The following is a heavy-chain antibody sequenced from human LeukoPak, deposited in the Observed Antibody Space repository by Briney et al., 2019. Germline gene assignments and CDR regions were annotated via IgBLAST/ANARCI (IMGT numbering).Heavy chain of an antibody. D-gene: IGHD2/OR15-2a*01. CDR3: AKYVSARGPPYALAV. CDR1: GFTFSSYA. V-gene: IGHV3-30-3*02. Sequence: AGGSLRLSCAASGFTFSSYAMHWVRQAPGKGLEWVAVISYDGSNKYYADSVKGRFTVSRDNSKNTLYLQMNSLRAEDTAVYYCAKYVSARGPPYALAVWGQGTTVTVSS. CDR2: ISYDGSNK. J-gene: IGHJ6*02.